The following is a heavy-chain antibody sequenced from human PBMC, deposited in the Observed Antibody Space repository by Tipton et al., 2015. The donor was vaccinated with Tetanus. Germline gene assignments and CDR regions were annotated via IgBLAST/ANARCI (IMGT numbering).Heavy chain of an antibody. D-gene: IGHD3-3*01. J-gene: IGHJ4*02. CDR2: IYYSGST. CDR3: ARVRSVRFFDQ. V-gene: IGHV4-39*07. Sequence: TLSLTCTVSGDSITSSHYYWGWVRQTPGKGLEWIGSIYYSGSTYDSPSLKSRVTMSVDTSKSQFSLKMRSVTAADTAVYYCARVRSVRFFDQWGPGAVVTVSS. CDR1: GDSITSSHYY.